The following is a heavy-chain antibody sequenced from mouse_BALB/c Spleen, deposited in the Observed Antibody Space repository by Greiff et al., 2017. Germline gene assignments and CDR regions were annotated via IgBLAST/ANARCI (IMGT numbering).Heavy chain of an antibody. J-gene: IGHJ3*01. CDR1: GFTFSSYG. V-gene: IGHV5-6*01. Sequence: EVQRVESGGDLVKPGGSLKLSCAASGFTFSSYGMSWVRQTPDKRLEWVATISSGGSYTYYPDSVKGRFTISRDNAKNTLYLQMSSLKSEDTAMYYCARQGEYGNPFAYWGQGTLVTVSA. CDR2: ISSGGSYT. D-gene: IGHD2-10*02. CDR3: ARQGEYGNPFAY.